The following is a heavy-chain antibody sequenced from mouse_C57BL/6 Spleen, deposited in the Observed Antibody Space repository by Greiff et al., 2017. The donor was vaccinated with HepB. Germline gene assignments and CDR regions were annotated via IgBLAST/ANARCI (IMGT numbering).Heavy chain of an antibody. Sequence: EVKLMESGAELVKPGASVKLSCTASGFNIKDYYMHWVKQRTEQGLEWIGRIDPEDGETKYAPNFQGKATITADTYRNTAYLQLSSLTSEDTVVYYCARARNWEFAYWGQGTLVTVSA. J-gene: IGHJ3*01. V-gene: IGHV14-2*01. D-gene: IGHD4-1*01. CDR3: ARARNWEFAY. CDR1: GFNIKDYY. CDR2: IDPEDGET.